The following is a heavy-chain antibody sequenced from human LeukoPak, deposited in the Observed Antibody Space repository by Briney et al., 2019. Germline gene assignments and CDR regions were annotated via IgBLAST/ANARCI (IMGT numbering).Heavy chain of an antibody. CDR1: GFTFEDYA. V-gene: IGHV3-30*04. CDR2: ISYDGSNK. J-gene: IGHJ4*02. CDR3: ARDRYRGYGGFDY. D-gene: IGHD5-12*01. Sequence: PGGSLRLSCAASGFTFEDYAMHWVRQAPGKGLEWVAVISYDGSNKYYADSVKGRFTISRDNFKNTLYLQMNSLRAEDTAVYYCARDRYRGYGGFDYWGQGTLVTVSS.